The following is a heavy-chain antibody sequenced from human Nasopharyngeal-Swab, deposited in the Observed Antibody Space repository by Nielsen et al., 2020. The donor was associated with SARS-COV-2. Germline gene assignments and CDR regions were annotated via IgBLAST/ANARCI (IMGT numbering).Heavy chain of an antibody. CDR3: AKDHYYGSGSPHY. Sequence: GESLKISYAASGFTFSSYGMHWVRQAPGKGLEWVAVISYDGSNKYYADSVKGRFTISRDNSKNTLYLQMNSLRAEDTAVYYCAKDHYYGSGSPHYWGQGTLVTVSS. D-gene: IGHD3-10*01. V-gene: IGHV3-30*18. CDR2: ISYDGSNK. J-gene: IGHJ4*02. CDR1: GFTFSSYG.